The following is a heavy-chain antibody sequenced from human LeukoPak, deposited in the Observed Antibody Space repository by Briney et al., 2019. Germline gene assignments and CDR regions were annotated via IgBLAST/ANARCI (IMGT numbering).Heavy chain of an antibody. CDR2: IHISGST. J-gene: IGHJ4*02. CDR1: GGSISSYY. V-gene: IGHV4-4*07. CDR3: ARDRGTWNDDGFDY. D-gene: IGHD1-1*01. Sequence: SSETLSLTCTVSGGSISSYYWSWIRQPAGKGLEWIGRIHISGSTNYNPSLKSRVTMSVDTSKNQFSLKLSSVTAADTAVYYCARDRGTWNDDGFDYWGQGTLVTVSS.